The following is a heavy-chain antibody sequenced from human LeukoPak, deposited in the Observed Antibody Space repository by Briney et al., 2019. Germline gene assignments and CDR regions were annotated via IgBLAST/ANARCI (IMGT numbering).Heavy chain of an antibody. V-gene: IGHV4-59*01. CDR3: ARVRRDGYNYEYYYYYMDV. CDR2: IYSNGST. Sequence: PSETLSLTCTVSGDSISSYYWSWIRQPPGKGLEWIGHIYSNGSTNYKPSLKSRVTISIDTSKSQFSLKLSSVTAADTAVFYCARVRRDGYNYEYYYYYMDVWGKGTTVTISS. CDR1: GDSISSYY. D-gene: IGHD5-24*01. J-gene: IGHJ6*03.